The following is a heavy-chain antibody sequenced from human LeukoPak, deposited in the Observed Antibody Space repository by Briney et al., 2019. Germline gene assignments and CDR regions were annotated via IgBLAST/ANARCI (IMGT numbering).Heavy chain of an antibody. CDR2: IYHSGST. Sequence: SGTLSLTCAVSGGSISSSNWWSWVRQPPGKGLEWIGEIYHSGSTNYNPSLKSRVTISVDKSKNQFSLKLSSVTAADTAVYYCARVDFWSGYYTGYYYYMDVWGKGTTVTVSS. CDR1: GGSISSSNW. V-gene: IGHV4-4*02. CDR3: ARVDFWSGYYTGYYYYMDV. J-gene: IGHJ6*03. D-gene: IGHD3-3*01.